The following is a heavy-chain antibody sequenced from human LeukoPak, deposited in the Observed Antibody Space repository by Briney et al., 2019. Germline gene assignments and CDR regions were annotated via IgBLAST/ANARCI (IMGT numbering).Heavy chain of an antibody. CDR2: IYYSGST. Sequence: PSETLSLTCTVSGGSISGSSYYWGWIRQPPGKGLEWIGNIYYSGSTFYNPSLKSRVTISVDTSKNQFSLRLSSVTAADTAVYYCARTLRYFDWLPAGETDYWGQGTLVTVSS. J-gene: IGHJ4*02. D-gene: IGHD3-9*01. CDR3: ARTLRYFDWLPAGETDY. CDR1: GGSISGSSYY. V-gene: IGHV4-39*01.